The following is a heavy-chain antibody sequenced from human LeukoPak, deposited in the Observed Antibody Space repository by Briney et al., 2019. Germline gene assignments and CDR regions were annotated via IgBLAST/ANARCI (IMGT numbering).Heavy chain of an antibody. CDR2: ISAYNGNT. CDR1: GYTFTSYG. D-gene: IGHD3-22*01. CDR3: AREGVSSGYEPPGPNDY. Sequence: GASVKVSCKASGYTFTSYGISWVRQAPGQGLEWMGWISAYNGNTNYAQKLQGRVTMTTDTSTSTAYMELRSLRSDDTAVYYCAREGVSSGYEPPGPNDYWGQGTLVTVSS. V-gene: IGHV1-18*01. J-gene: IGHJ4*02.